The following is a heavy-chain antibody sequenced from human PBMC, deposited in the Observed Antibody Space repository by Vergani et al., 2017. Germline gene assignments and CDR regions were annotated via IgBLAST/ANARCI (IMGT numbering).Heavy chain of an antibody. J-gene: IGHJ3*02. V-gene: IGHV4-61*02. CDR3: ASSRQLLRQVDDAFDI. Sequence: QVQLQESGPGLVKPSQTLSLTCTVSGGSISSGSYYWSWIRQPAGKGLEWIGRIYTSGSTNYNPSLKSRVTISVDTSKNQFSLKLSSVTAADTAVYYCASSRQLLRQVDDAFDIWGQGTMVTVSS. CDR2: IYTSGST. D-gene: IGHD2-2*01. CDR1: GGSISSGSYY.